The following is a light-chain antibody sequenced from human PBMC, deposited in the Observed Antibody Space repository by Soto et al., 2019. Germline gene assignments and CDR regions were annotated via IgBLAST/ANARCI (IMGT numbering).Light chain of an antibody. J-gene: IGKJ5*01. Sequence: EIVVTQSRGTLSWSPGARATLSCRPSQSVSSYLAWYQQKPGQAPRLLIYDASRRASGVPARFSGSGSGTDFTLTISRLEPEDFAVYYCQQYGSAAPIPFGQVTRLET. V-gene: IGKV3-20*01. CDR1: QSVSSY. CDR2: DAS. CDR3: QQYGSAAPIP.